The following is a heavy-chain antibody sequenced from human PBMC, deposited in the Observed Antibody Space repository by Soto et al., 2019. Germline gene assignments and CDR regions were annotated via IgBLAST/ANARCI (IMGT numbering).Heavy chain of an antibody. CDR3: ARSLFMVEPDHAPCDY. J-gene: IGHJ4*02. V-gene: IGHV3-23*01. D-gene: IGHD1-1*01. CDR1: GFPFSSYA. Sequence: PGGSLRLSCAASGFPFSSYAMSWVRQTPEKGLEWVAGISGGGNDRYYADFVQGRFTLSRDNSRNILYLQMNSLRADDTAMYFCARSLFMVEPDHAPCDYGGQGTLVTVSS. CDR2: ISGGGNDR.